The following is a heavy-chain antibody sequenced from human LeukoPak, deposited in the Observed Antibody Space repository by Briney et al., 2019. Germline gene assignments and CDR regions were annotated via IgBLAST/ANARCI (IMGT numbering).Heavy chain of an antibody. V-gene: IGHV3-74*01. J-gene: IGHJ4*02. CDR1: AFSINNFW. D-gene: IGHD6-19*01. CDR2: VNDDGSST. CDR3: TRTGDSTGYTYYYDY. Sequence: GGSLRLSCAASAFSINNFWMHWVRQAPGKGLMWVSRVNDDGSSTSYADSVEGRFSISRDNAKNTVYLQMNSLRVEDSAVYYCTRTGDSTGYTYYYDYWGQGTLVTVSS.